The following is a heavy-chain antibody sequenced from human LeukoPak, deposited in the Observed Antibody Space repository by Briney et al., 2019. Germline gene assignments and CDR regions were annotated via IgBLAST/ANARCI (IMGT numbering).Heavy chain of an antibody. Sequence: PSETLSLTCTVSGGSISSSSYYWGWIRQPPGKGLEWIGYIYYSGTTNYNPSLKSRVTISVDTSKNHFSLKLSSVTAADTAVYYCARGPEGRGRGAFDIWGQGTMVTVSS. J-gene: IGHJ3*02. V-gene: IGHV4-61*05. CDR3: ARGPEGRGRGAFDI. CDR2: IYYSGTT. D-gene: IGHD3-10*01. CDR1: GGSISSSSYY.